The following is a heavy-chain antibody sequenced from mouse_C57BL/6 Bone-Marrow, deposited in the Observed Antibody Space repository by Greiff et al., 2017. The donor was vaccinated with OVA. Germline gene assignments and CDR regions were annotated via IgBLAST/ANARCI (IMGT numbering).Heavy chain of an antibody. CDR1: GYTFTSYW. D-gene: IGHD1-1*01. Sequence: QVQLQQPGAELVKPGASVKMSCKASGYTFTSYWITWVKQRPGQGLEWIGAIYPGNGDTSYNQKFKGKATLTVDKSSSTAYMQLSSLTSEDSAVYFCARSPYYYGSSYDAMDYWGQGTSVTVSS. V-gene: IGHV1-55*01. J-gene: IGHJ4*01. CDR3: ARSPYYYGSSYDAMDY. CDR2: IYPGNGDT.